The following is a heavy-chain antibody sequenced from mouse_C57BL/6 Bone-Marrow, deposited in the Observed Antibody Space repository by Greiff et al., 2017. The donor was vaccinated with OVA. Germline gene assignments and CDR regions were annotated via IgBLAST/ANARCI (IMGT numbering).Heavy chain of an antibody. CDR3: VLGSSYWYFDV. CDR2: INPSTGGT. V-gene: IGHV1-42*01. J-gene: IGHJ1*03. D-gene: IGHD1-1*01. CDR1: GYSFTGYY. Sequence: VQLQQSGPELVKPGASVKISCKASGYSFTGYYLNWVKQSPDKSLEWIGEINPSTGGTTYNQKFKAKATLTVDKSSSTAYMQLKSLTSEDSAVYYCVLGSSYWYFDVWGTGTTVTVSS.